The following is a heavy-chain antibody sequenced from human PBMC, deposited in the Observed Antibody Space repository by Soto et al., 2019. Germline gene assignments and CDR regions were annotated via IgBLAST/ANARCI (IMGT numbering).Heavy chain of an antibody. Sequence: QVQLVQSGAEVKKPGSSVKVSCKASGGTFSSYAISWVRQAPGQGLEWMGGIIPIFGTANYGQKFQGRVTITADESTSTAYMELSSLRSEDTAVYYCARHWIVVVPAASGPRWFDPWGQGTLVTVSS. CDR1: GGTFSSYA. CDR2: IIPIFGTA. J-gene: IGHJ5*02. V-gene: IGHV1-69*01. D-gene: IGHD2-2*01. CDR3: ARHWIVVVPAASGPRWFDP.